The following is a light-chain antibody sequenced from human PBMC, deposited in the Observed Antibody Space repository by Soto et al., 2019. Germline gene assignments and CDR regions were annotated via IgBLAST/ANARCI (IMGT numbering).Light chain of an antibody. CDR3: SSYTSSSTSPYV. CDR1: SSDVGGYNY. CDR2: EVS. Sequence: QSVLTQPASVSGSHGQSITISCTGTSSDVGGYNYVSWYQQHPGKAPKLMIYEVSNRPSGVSNRFSGSKSGNTASLTISGLQAEDEADYYCSSYTSSSTSPYVFGTGTKVTVL. J-gene: IGLJ1*01. V-gene: IGLV2-14*01.